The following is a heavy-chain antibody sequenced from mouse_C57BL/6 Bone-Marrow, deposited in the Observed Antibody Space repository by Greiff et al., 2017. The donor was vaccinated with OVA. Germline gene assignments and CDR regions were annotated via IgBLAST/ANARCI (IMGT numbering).Heavy chain of an antibody. CDR2: IDPENGDT. CDR1: GFNIKDDY. J-gene: IGHJ2*01. D-gene: IGHD2-3*01. V-gene: IGHV14-4*01. Sequence: VQLQQSGAELVRPGASVKLSCTASGFNIKDDYMHWVKRRPEQGLEWIGWIDPENGDTEYASKFQGKATITADTSSNTAYLQLSSLTSEDTAVYYCTRDGYCLYWGQGTTLTVSS. CDR3: TRDGYCLY.